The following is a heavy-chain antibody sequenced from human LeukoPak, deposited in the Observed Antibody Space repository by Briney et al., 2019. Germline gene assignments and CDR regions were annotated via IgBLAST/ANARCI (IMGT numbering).Heavy chain of an antibody. CDR1: GGSISRSTDY. V-gene: IGHV4-39*01. CDR2: IYYSVST. J-gene: IGHJ6*04. Sequence: SETLSLMCTVSGGSISRSTDYWDWIRQPPGKGLEWIGSIYYSVSTYYNPSLKSRLTISVDTSKNQFYLNLSSVTAADTAVYYCARPDVWGKGTTVSVSS. CDR3: ARPDV.